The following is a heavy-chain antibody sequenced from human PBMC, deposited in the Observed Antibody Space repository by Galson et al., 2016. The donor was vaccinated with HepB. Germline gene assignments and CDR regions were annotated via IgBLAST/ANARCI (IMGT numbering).Heavy chain of an antibody. V-gene: IGHV3-30*03. CDR3: ARAPIEVDGMRHYYYGMDV. Sequence: SLRLSCAASGFTFDAYGIHWVRQAPGKGLEWVAVISYDGSNKYYGDSVKGRFTIPRDNSDNTLYLQMNSLRAEDTAVYYCARAPIEVDGMRHYYYGMDVWGQGTTVTVSS. D-gene: IGHD6-13*01. J-gene: IGHJ6*02. CDR1: GFTFDAYG. CDR2: ISYDGSNK.